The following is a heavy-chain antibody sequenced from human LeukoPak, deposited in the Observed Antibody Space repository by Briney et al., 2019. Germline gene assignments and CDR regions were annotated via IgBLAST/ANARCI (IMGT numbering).Heavy chain of an antibody. CDR3: VRQKKSHGNFDY. CDR1: GSTFSSYG. Sequence: GGSLRLSCAASGSTFSSYGMHWVRQAPGKGLEWVSAVGIAADTFYPGSVKGRFTISRENAKNSLYLQMNSLRVEDTAVYYCVRQKKSHGNFDYWGQGTLVTVSS. D-gene: IGHD1-26*01. J-gene: IGHJ4*02. V-gene: IGHV3-13*01. CDR2: VGIAADT.